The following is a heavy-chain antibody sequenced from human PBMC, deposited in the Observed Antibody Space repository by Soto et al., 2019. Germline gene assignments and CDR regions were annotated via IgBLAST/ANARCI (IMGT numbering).Heavy chain of an antibody. Sequence: SETLSLTCAVSGGSISTYYWSWIRQPPGKGLEWIGYIYYSGNTNYNPSLKSRVTISVDTSKNQFSLKLNSVTAADTAVYYCARGIVVVPAAIHYYYYMDVWGKGTTVTVSS. J-gene: IGHJ6*03. V-gene: IGHV4-59*01. D-gene: IGHD2-2*01. CDR2: IYYSGNT. CDR1: GGSISTYY. CDR3: ARGIVVVPAAIHYYYYMDV.